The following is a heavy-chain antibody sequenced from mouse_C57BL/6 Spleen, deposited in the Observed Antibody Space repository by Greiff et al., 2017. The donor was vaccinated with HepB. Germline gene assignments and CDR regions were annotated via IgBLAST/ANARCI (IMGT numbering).Heavy chain of an antibody. D-gene: IGHD2-5*01. CDR1: GYTFTDYY. J-gene: IGHJ2*01. Sequence: EVQLQQSGPELVKPGASVKISCKASGYTFTDYYMNWVKQSHGKSLEWIGDINPNNGGTSYNQKFKGKATLTVDKSSSTAYMALRSLTSEDSAVYYCASGIVTLDYWGQGTTLTVSS. CDR3: ASGIVTLDY. V-gene: IGHV1-26*01. CDR2: INPNNGGT.